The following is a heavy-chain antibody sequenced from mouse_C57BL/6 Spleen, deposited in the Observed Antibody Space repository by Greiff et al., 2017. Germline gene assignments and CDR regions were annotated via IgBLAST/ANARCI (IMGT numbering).Heavy chain of an antibody. V-gene: IGHV1-59*01. Sequence: QVQLQQPGAELVRPGTSVKLSCKASGYTFTSYWMHWVKQRPGQGLEWIGVIDPSDSYTNYNPKFKGKATLTVDSSSSTAYMQLSSLTSEDSAVYYCALYDGYYDVWGKGTTVTVSS. J-gene: IGHJ1*03. CDR3: ALYDGYYDV. CDR2: IDPSDSYT. D-gene: IGHD2-3*01. CDR1: GYTFTSYW.